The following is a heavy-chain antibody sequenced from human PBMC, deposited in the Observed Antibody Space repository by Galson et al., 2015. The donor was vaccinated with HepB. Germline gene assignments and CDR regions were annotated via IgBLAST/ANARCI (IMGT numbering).Heavy chain of an antibody. CDR2: IRSKAYGGTT. J-gene: IGHJ3*02. Sequence: SLRLSCAASGFTFGDYAMSWVRQAPGKGLEWVGFIRSKAYGGTTEYAASVKGRFTISRDDSKSIAYLQMNSLKTEDTAVYYCTRVSYSSSWYGNAFDIWGQGTMVTVSS. CDR3: TRVSYSSSWYGNAFDI. V-gene: IGHV3-49*04. D-gene: IGHD6-13*01. CDR1: GFTFGDYA.